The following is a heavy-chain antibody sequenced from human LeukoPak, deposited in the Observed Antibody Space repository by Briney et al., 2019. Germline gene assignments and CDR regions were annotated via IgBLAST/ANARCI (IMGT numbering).Heavy chain of an antibody. CDR2: INHSGCT. V-gene: IGHV4-34*01. Sequence: SETLSLTCAVYGGSFSGYYWSWIRQPPGKGLEWIGEINHSGCTNYNPSLKSRVTISVDTSKNQFSLKLSTVTAADTAVYYCHYSSRLRYYYGMDVWGKGTTVTVSS. D-gene: IGHD6-13*01. J-gene: IGHJ6*04. CDR1: GGSFSGYY. CDR3: HYSSRLRYYYGMDV.